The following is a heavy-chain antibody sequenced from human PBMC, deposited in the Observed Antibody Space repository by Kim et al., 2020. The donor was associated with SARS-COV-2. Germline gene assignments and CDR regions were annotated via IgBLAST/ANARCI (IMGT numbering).Heavy chain of an antibody. D-gene: IGHD3-10*01. CDR3: ARARPKYYYGSGSPYGMDV. Sequence: ASVKVSCKASGYTFTSYDINWVRQATGQGLEWMGWMNPNSGNTGYAQKFQGRVTMTRNTSISTAYMELSSLRSEDTAVYYCARARPKYYYGSGSPYGMDVWGQGTTVTVSS. V-gene: IGHV1-8*01. CDR1: GYTFTSYD. CDR2: MNPNSGNT. J-gene: IGHJ6*02.